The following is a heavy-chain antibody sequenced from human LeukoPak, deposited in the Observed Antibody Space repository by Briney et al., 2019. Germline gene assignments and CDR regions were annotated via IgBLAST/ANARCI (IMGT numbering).Heavy chain of an antibody. Sequence: GGSLRLSCAASGFTFSSYWMTWVRQAPGKELEWVANINEDGSEKYYVDSVKGRFTISRDNAKNSLYLQMNSLRAEDTAVYYCARDRSIAVAGNQPHWGQGTLVTVSS. V-gene: IGHV3-7*01. CDR3: ARDRSIAVAGNQPH. CDR2: INEDGSEK. D-gene: IGHD6-19*01. CDR1: GFTFSSYW. J-gene: IGHJ4*02.